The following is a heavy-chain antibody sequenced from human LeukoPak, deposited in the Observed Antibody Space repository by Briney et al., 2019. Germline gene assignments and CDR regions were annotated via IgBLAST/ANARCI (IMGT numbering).Heavy chain of an antibody. D-gene: IGHD3-9*01. CDR3: AREVTEDPPIYDILTGYTRFDY. V-gene: IGHV1-2*02. Sequence: VASVKVSCKASGYTFTGYYMHWVRQAPGQGLEWMGWINPNSGGTNYAQKFQGRVTMTRDTSISTAYMELSRLRSDDTAVYYCAREVTEDPPIYDILTGYTRFDYWGQGTLVTVSS. J-gene: IGHJ4*02. CDR1: GYTFTGYY. CDR2: INPNSGGT.